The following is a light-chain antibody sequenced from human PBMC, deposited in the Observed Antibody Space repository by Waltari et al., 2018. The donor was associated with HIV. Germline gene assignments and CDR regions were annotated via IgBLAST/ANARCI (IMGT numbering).Light chain of an antibody. J-gene: IGKJ1*01. V-gene: IGKV3-20*01. CDR1: QSVSSSY. CDR2: GAS. CDR3: QQYGSSPWT. Sequence: EIVLTQSPGTLSLSPGARATLSCRAGQSVSSSYLAWYQQKPGQAPRLLSYGASSRATGIPDRFSGSGSGTDFTLTISRLEPEDFAVYYCQQYGSSPWTFGQVTKVEIK.